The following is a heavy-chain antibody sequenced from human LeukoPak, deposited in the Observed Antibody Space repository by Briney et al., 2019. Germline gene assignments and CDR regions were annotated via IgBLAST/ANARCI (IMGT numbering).Heavy chain of an antibody. Sequence: SATLSFTCAVYDGFSSGYYWRWIRQPPGKGLEWSVDIHHSGSANYNPSLKSRVTISVDKSKNKFSLQLSSVTASDTAMYYCAGGRFAVYYWGQGTLVTVSS. CDR1: DGFSSGYY. CDR3: AGGRFAVYY. V-gene: IGHV4-34*01. J-gene: IGHJ4*02. CDR2: IHHSGSA. D-gene: IGHD3-3*01.